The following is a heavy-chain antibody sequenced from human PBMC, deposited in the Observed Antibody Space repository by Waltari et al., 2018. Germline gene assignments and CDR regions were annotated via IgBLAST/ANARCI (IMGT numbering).Heavy chain of an antibody. CDR2: ISYDGSNK. D-gene: IGHD6-13*01. CDR1: GFTFSSYA. Sequence: QVQLVESGGGVVQPGRSLRLSCAASGFTFSSYAMHWVRQAPGKGRGRGAVISYDGSNKYYADSVKGRCTISRDNSKNTLYLQMNSLRAEDTAVYYCARDLLYSSSSWGQGTLVTVSS. CDR3: ARDLLYSSSS. V-gene: IGHV3-30*01. J-gene: IGHJ5*02.